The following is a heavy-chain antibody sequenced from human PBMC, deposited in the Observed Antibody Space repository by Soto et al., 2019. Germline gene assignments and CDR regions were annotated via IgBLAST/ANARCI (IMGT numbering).Heavy chain of an antibody. Sequence: PGESLKISCKASGYSFTSNWIGWVRQMPGKGLEWMGAIYPGDSDRRYSPSFQGQVTMSADKFISTAYLQWSSLKTSDTAMYYCARLKTAVLAMDVWGQGTTVTVSS. CDR1: GYSFTSNW. D-gene: IGHD6-25*01. J-gene: IGHJ6*02. CDR3: ARLKTAVLAMDV. CDR2: IYPGDSDR. V-gene: IGHV5-51*01.